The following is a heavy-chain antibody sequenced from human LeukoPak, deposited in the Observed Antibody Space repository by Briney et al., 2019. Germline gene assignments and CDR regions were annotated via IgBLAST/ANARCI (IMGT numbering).Heavy chain of an antibody. D-gene: IGHD3-10*01. CDR3: VRADFLGSGSPAGRLDV. Sequence: SETLSLTCAVSGGSIGTAVYSLSWVRQPPGTGLEWIGYIHLSGSTFYNPSLMSRVTMSMDMSKNQYSLKLTSVTAADTAVYYCVRADFLGSGSPAGRLDVWGQGTTVTVSS. V-gene: IGHV4-30-2*01. CDR2: IHLSGST. CDR1: GGSIGTAVYS. J-gene: IGHJ6*01.